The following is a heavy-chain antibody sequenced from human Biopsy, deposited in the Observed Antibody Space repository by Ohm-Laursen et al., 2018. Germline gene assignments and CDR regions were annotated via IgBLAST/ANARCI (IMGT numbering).Heavy chain of an antibody. CDR1: DSPSVTI. CDR2: ISDGGTTI. CDR3: ARDTRWSPYGMDV. Sequence: GSLRLSCSAFDSPSVTIMRWFRQAPGKGLVWVSYISDGGTTIYYADSVKGRFTIFRDNAKKSLYLQMNSLIAEDTAVYYCARDTRWSPYGMDVWGQGTTVTVSS. V-gene: IGHV3-11*01. J-gene: IGHJ6*02. D-gene: IGHD4-23*01.